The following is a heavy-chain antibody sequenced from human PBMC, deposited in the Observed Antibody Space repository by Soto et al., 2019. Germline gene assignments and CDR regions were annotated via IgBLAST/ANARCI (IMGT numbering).Heavy chain of an antibody. CDR1: GGSISSGGYY. Sequence: SETLSLTCTVSGGSISSGGYYWSWIRQHPGKGLEWIGYIYYSGSTYYNPSLKSRVTISVDTSKNQFSLKLSSVTAADTAVYYCARDGRFGESYWGQGTLVNVSS. CDR3: ARDGRFGESY. D-gene: IGHD3-10*01. CDR2: IYYSGST. V-gene: IGHV4-31*03. J-gene: IGHJ4*02.